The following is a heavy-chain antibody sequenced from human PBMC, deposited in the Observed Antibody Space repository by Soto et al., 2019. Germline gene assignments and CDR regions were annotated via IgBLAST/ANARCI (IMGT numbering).Heavy chain of an antibody. CDR2: IYWDDDI. D-gene: IGHD2-15*01. Sequence: QITLKESSPTLVKPTQTLTLTCTFSGFSLSTSGMGVGWIRQPPGKALEWLALIYWDDDIRYRPSLKSRLTLTKDTSKTQVVLTMTSRDPVDTATYYCARRGPATLLDYWGQGTLVTVSS. V-gene: IGHV2-5*02. CDR1: GFSLSTSGMG. J-gene: IGHJ4*02. CDR3: ARRGPATLLDY.